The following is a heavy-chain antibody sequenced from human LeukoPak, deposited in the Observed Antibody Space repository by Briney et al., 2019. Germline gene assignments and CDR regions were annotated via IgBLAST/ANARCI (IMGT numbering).Heavy chain of an antibody. Sequence: ASVKVSCKASGYTFIGYYMHWVRQAPGQGLEWMGWINPNSGVTNYAQKFQGRVTMTRDTSISTAYMELTCLRSDDTAVYYCATTRVTTTRLDYWGQGTLVTVSS. V-gene: IGHV1-2*02. CDR3: ATTRVTTTRLDY. D-gene: IGHD5-12*01. J-gene: IGHJ4*02. CDR2: INPNSGVT. CDR1: GYTFIGYY.